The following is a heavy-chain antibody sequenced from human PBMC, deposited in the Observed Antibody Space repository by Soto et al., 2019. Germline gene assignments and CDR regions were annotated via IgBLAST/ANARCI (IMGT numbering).Heavy chain of an antibody. CDR3: AKGPINNPAEVLGWYFDL. CDR1: GFTFSSYG. J-gene: IGHJ2*01. Sequence: QVQLVESGGGVVQPGRSLRLSCAASGFTFSSYGMHWVRQAPGKGLEWVAVISYDGSNKYYADSVKGRFTISRDNSKNTLYLQMNSLRAEDTAVYYCAKGPINNPAEVLGWYFDLWGRGTLVTVSS. CDR2: ISYDGSNK. D-gene: IGHD1-1*01. V-gene: IGHV3-30*18.